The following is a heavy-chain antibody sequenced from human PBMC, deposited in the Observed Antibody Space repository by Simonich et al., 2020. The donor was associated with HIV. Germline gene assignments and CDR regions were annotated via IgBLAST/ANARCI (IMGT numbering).Heavy chain of an antibody. CDR3: ATWEGKDEVLTGYTYWCFDL. CDR1: GHSLTALS. J-gene: IGHJ2*01. V-gene: IGHV1-24*01. Sequence: QVQLLQSGAEVKKPGASVKVSCKVSGHSLTALSLHWVRQTPGKGLEWMGGFDAEVGETIYTQKLHDRVTMTEETSTDTAYLELSSLRSEDTALYYCATWEGKDEVLTGYTYWCFDLWGRGTLVTVSS. D-gene: IGHD3-9*01. CDR2: FDAEVGET.